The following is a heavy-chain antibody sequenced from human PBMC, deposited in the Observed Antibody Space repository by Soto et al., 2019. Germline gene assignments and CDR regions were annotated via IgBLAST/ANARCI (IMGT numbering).Heavy chain of an antibody. Sequence: QVQLKQSGPEVRKPGASVRVSCKASGYIFTNFGISWVRQAPGQGLEWMGWISGYNDNTHYAQKLQGRVSMTTDTSTCTAYIGLRGLRSVGTAIYFVVRDSSIVVFFYYGMFVSGQGAAVTVSS. CDR1: GYIFTNFG. CDR2: ISGYNDNT. V-gene: IGHV1-18*01. D-gene: IGHD3-3*02. J-gene: IGHJ6*02. CDR3: VRDSSIVVFFYYGMFV.